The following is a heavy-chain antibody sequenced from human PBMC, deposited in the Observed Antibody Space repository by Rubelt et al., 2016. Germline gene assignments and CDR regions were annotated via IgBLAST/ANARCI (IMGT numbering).Heavy chain of an antibody. J-gene: IGHJ4*02. Sequence: EVQLVESGGGLVKPGGSLRLSCAASGFTFSSYSMNWVRQAPGRGLEWVANIKQDGSEKYYADSMKGRFTISRDNAKNSLYLQMNSLRAEDTAVYYCARGPWQPVGMVWDYWGQGTLVTVSS. CDR3: ARGPWQPVGMVWDY. V-gene: IGHV3-7*05. D-gene: IGHD6-6*01. CDR1: GFTFSSYS. CDR2: IKQDGSEK.